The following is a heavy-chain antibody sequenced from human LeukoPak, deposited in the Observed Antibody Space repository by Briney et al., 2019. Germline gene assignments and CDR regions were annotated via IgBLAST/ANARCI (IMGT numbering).Heavy chain of an antibody. CDR1: GYTFTSYD. Sequence: SVKVSCKASGYTFTSYDINWVRQATGQGLEWMGWMNPNSGNTGYAQKFQGRVTMTRNTSISTAYMELSSLRSEDTAVYYCARGLRGFGEFDYWGQGTLVTVSS. CDR3: ARGLRGFGEFDY. D-gene: IGHD3-10*01. J-gene: IGHJ4*02. CDR2: MNPNSGNT. V-gene: IGHV1-8*01.